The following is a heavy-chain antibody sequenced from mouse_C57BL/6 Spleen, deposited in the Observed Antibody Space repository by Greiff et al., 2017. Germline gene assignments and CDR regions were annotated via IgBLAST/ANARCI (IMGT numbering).Heavy chain of an antibody. CDR2: FNPYNGGT. CDR1: GYTFTDYY. D-gene: IGHD2-5*01. CDR3: AYYSNYEAWFAY. V-gene: IGHV1-19*01. Sequence: EVQLQQSGPVLVKPGASVKMSCKASGYTFTDYYMNWVKQSHGKSLEWIGVFNPYNGGTSYNQKFKGKATLTVDKSSSTAYMELNSLTSEDSAVYYCAYYSNYEAWFAYWGQGTLVTVSA. J-gene: IGHJ3*01.